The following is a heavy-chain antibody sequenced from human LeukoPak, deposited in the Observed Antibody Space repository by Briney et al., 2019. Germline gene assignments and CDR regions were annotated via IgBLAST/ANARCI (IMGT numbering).Heavy chain of an antibody. Sequence: GGSLRLSCVASGFTFSSSSMNWVRQAPGKGLEWLSYISISSSTIYYADSVKGRFTISRDNAKNSLYLQMNSLRVEDTAVYYCARVHGAYPFDCWGQGTLVTVSS. CDR3: ARVHGAYPFDC. CDR1: GFTFSSSS. J-gene: IGHJ4*02. CDR2: ISISSSTI. V-gene: IGHV3-48*04. D-gene: IGHD4/OR15-4a*01.